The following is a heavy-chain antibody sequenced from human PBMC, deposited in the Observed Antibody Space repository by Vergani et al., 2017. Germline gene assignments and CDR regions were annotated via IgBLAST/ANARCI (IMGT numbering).Heavy chain of an antibody. V-gene: IGHV3-23*01. J-gene: IGHJ3*02. Sequence: EVQVLESGGGLVQPGGSLRLSCAASGFTFSSYAMSWVRQAPGKGLEWVSTISGGGGSTFYADSVKGRFTISRDNSKNTLYLQMNSLRAEDTAVYYCLSRMDAFDIWGQGTMVTVSS. CDR3: LSRMDAFDI. CDR1: GFTFSSYA. D-gene: IGHD2/OR15-2a*01. CDR2: ISGGGGST.